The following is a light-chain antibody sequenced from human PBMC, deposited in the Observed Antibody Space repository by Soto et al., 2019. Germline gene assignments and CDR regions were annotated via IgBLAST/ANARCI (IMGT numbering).Light chain of an antibody. Sequence: EIVLTQSPGTLSLSPVERATLSCRASQSVSSSYLAWYQQKPGQAPRLLIYNASNRTTGIPARFSGSGSGTDFTLTISSLEPEDFAVYYCQQRSNWPITCGQGTRLEIK. J-gene: IGKJ5*01. CDR2: NAS. CDR3: QQRSNWPIT. CDR1: QSVSSSY. V-gene: IGKV3D-20*02.